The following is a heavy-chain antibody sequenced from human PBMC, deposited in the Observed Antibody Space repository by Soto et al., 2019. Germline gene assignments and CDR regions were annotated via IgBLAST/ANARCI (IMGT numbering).Heavy chain of an antibody. J-gene: IGHJ5*02. CDR1: GVTFSSYA. D-gene: IGHD3-10*02. V-gene: IGHV3-23*01. CDR3: AKDQLYIRGVIHNWFDP. CDR2: ISGSGGST. Sequence: PEGSLRLSCAASGVTFSSYAMSWVRQAPGKGLEWVSAISGSGGSTYYADSVKGRFTISRGNSKNTLYLQMNSLRAEDTALYYCAKDQLYIRGVIHNWFDPWGQGTLVTVSS.